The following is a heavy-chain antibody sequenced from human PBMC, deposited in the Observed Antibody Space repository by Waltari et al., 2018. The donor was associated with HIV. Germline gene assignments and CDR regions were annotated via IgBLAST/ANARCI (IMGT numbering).Heavy chain of an antibody. CDR1: GFTFSSYS. CDR2: ISDSSRTI. V-gene: IGHV3-48*02. D-gene: IGHD6-19*01. CDR3: ARRYSSGWTHFDY. Sequence: EVQLVESGGGLVQPGGSLRLSCVASGFTFSSYSMNWFGQAPGKGLEWVSYISDSSRTIYYADSVKGRFTISRDNAKNSLYLQMDSLRDEDTAVYYCARRYSSGWTHFDYWGQGTLVTVSS. J-gene: IGHJ4*02.